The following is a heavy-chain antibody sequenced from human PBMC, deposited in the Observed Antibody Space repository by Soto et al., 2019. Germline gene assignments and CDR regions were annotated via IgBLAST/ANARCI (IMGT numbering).Heavy chain of an antibody. CDR3: ARRGYCSGGSCYARNNNWFDP. CDR1: GGSISSYY. V-gene: IGHV4-59*01. J-gene: IGHJ5*02. Sequence: SETLSLTCTVSGGSISSYYWSWIRQPPGKGLEWIGYIYYSWSTNYNPCLKSRVTISVDTSKNQFSLKLSSVTAADTAVYYCARRGYCSGGSCYARNNNWFDPWGQGTLVTVYS. D-gene: IGHD2-15*01. CDR2: IYYSWST.